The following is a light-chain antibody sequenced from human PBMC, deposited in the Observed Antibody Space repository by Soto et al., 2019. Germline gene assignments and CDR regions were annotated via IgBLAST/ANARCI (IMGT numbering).Light chain of an antibody. V-gene: IGKV2-30*01. Sequence: DVAMTQSPLSLPVTLGQPASISCRSSQSLTYSDGNTYLNWFHLRPGQSPRRLIYKVSNRDSGXTXRXXGSGSGPDFTMKISRVEAECVGAYYSMQGTHWPPYTFGQGTKLEIK. CDR2: KVS. CDR1: QSLTYSDGNTY. CDR3: MQGTHWPPYT. J-gene: IGKJ2*01.